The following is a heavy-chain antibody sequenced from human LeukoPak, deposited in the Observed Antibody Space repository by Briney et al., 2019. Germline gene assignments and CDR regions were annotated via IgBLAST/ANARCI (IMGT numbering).Heavy chain of an antibody. V-gene: IGHV3-15*01. J-gene: IGHJ4*02. CDR1: GFTFSNAW. CDR2: IKRKIGGGTT. CDR3: TTLDD. Sequence: PGGSLRLSCEASGFTFSNAWMSWVRQAPGKGLEWLGRIKRKIGGGTTDYAVPVKGRFTISRDDSKNTLYLQMNSLKTEDTAVYYCTTLDDWGQGTLVTVSS.